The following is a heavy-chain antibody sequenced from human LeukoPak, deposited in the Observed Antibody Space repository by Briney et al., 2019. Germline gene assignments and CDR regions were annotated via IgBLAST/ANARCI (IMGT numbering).Heavy chain of an antibody. CDR1: GGSISSYY. D-gene: IGHD3-10*01. CDR2: IYTSGST. J-gene: IGHJ6*02. CDR3: ARGMVRGAPGYYGMDV. Sequence: PSETLSLTCTVSGGSISSYYWSWIRQPAGKGLEWVGRIYTSGSTNYNPSLKSRVTMSVDTSKNQFSLKLSSVTAADTAVYYCARGMVRGAPGYYGMDVWGQGTTVTVSS. V-gene: IGHV4-4*07.